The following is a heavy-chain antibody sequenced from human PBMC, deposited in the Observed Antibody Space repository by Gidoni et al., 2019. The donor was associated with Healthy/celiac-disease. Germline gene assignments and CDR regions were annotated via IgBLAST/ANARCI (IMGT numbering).Heavy chain of an antibody. D-gene: IGHD3-9*01. CDR3: ARDLIRYFDWLSQHYGMDV. J-gene: IGHJ6*02. V-gene: IGHV3-21*01. Sequence: EVQLVESGGGLVKPGGSLRLSCAAPGFTFSSYSMNWVRQAPGKGLEWVSSISSSSSYIYYADSVKGRFTISRDNAKNSLYLQMNSLRAEDTAVYYCARDLIRYFDWLSQHYGMDVWGQGTTVTVSS. CDR2: ISSSSSYI. CDR1: GFTFSSYS.